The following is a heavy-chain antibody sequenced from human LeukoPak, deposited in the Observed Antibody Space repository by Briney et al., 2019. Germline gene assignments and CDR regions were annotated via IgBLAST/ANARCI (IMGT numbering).Heavy chain of an antibody. J-gene: IGHJ4*02. D-gene: IGHD3-3*01. Sequence: SETLSLTCTVSGGSISSSSYYWGWIRQPPGKGLDWIGSIYYSGSTYYNPSLKSRVTISVDTSKNQFSLKLSSVTAADTAVYYCARRNTFGVVAFDYWGQGTLVTVSS. CDR1: GGSISSSSYY. V-gene: IGHV4-39*01. CDR2: IYYSGST. CDR3: ARRNTFGVVAFDY.